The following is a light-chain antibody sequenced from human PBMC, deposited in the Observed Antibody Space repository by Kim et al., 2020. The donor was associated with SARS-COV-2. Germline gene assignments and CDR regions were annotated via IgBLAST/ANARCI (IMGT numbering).Light chain of an antibody. CDR3: QVWESTTDHWV. J-gene: IGLJ3*02. CDR2: YDS. V-gene: IGLV3-21*01. Sequence: SYELTQPPSVSVAPGKTARLTCGGNNIGSKGVHWYQQRPGQAPVLVIYYDSDRPSGIPERFSGSNSGNTATLTISRVEAGDEADYSCQVWESTTDHWV. CDR1: NIGSKG.